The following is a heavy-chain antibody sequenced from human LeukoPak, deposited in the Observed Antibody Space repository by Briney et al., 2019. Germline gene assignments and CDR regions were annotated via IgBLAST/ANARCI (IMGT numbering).Heavy chain of an antibody. CDR1: GYTFTSYA. V-gene: IGHV1-3*01. CDR3: ARGSITMVRGVITDPTNFDY. J-gene: IGHJ4*02. D-gene: IGHD3-10*01. Sequence: ASVKVSCKASGYTFTSYAMHWVRQAPGQRLEWMGWINAGNGNTKYSQKFQGRVTITRDTSASTAYMELSSLRSEDTAVYYCARGSITMVRGVITDPTNFDYWGQETLVTVSS. CDR2: INAGNGNT.